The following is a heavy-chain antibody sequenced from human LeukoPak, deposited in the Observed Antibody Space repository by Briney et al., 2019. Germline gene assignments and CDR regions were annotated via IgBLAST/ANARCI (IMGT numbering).Heavy chain of an antibody. D-gene: IGHD6-19*01. CDR2: ISYSGNT. CDR1: GASISSHY. J-gene: IGHJ4*02. Sequence: PSETLSLTCTVSGASISSHYWSWIRQPPGKGLEWIGYISYSGNTHDNPSLRSRVTISVDTSKNRFSLKLSSVTAADTAVYYCARDRVESSGWYVDYWGQGTLVTVSS. V-gene: IGHV4-59*11. CDR3: ARDRVESSGWYVDY.